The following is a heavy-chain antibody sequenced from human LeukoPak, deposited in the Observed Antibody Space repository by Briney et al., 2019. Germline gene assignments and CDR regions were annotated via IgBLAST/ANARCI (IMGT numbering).Heavy chain of an antibody. Sequence: SVKVSCKASGYTFTSYGISWVRQAPGQGLEWMGGIIPIFGTANYAQKFQGRVTITADESTSTAYMELSSLRSEDTAVYYCARVALYYDILTGEFDPWGQGTLVTVSS. V-gene: IGHV1-69*13. CDR1: GYTFTSYG. CDR3: ARVALYYDILTGEFDP. J-gene: IGHJ5*02. D-gene: IGHD3-9*01. CDR2: IIPIFGTA.